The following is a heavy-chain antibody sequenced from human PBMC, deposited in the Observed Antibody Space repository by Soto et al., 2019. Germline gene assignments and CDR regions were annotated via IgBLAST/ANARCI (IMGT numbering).Heavy chain of an antibody. V-gene: IGHV3-23*01. CDR1: GFTFSSYA. CDR2: MSGSGGST. CDR3: AAFHSSGWPEYFQH. J-gene: IGHJ1*01. D-gene: IGHD6-19*01. Sequence: GGSLRLSCAASGFTFSSYAMSWVRQAPGKGLEWVSAMSGSGGSTYYADSVKGRFTISRDNSKNTLYLQMNSLRAEDTAVYYCAAFHSSGWPEYFQHWGQGTLVTVSS.